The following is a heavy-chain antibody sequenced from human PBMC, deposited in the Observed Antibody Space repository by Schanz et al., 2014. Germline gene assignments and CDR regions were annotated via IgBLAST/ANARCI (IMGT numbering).Heavy chain of an antibody. J-gene: IGHJ4*02. CDR2: ISRSSSTI. Sequence: EVKLVESGGAVVRPGGSLRLSCEASGFTFSNYNMNWVRQAPGKGLEWVSYISRSSSTIYYTDSVKGRFTISRDNAKNSVFLQMNGLRDEDTAVYYCATETYSSSWCFDYWGQGTLVTVSS. D-gene: IGHD6-13*01. CDR1: GFTFSNYN. V-gene: IGHV3-48*02. CDR3: ATETYSSSWCFDY.